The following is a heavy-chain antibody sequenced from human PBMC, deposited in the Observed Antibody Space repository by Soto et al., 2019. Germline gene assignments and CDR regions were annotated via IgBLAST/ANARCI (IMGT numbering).Heavy chain of an antibody. Sequence: QVQLVQSGAEVKKPGSSVKVSCKAPGGTFSSYAISWVRQAPGQGLEWMGGIIPIFGTAKYAQKFQGRVTITADESTSTGYMELSSRRSEDTAVYYCARSQGGSSSLDIYYYYYYGMDVWGQGTTVTVSS. J-gene: IGHJ6*02. CDR1: GGTFSSYA. V-gene: IGHV1-69*01. D-gene: IGHD2-15*01. CDR3: ARSQGGSSSLDIYYYYYYGMDV. CDR2: IIPIFGTA.